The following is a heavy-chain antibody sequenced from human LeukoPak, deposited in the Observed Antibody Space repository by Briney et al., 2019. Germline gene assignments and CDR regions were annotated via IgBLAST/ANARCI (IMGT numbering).Heavy chain of an antibody. V-gene: IGHV3-21*01. J-gene: IGHJ4*02. CDR2: ISSSSSYI. Sequence: GGSLRLSCAASGFTFSSYNMNWVRQAPGKGLEWVSSISSSSSYIYYADSVKGRFTISRDNAKNSLYLQMNSLRAEDTAVYYCARAYLAPFTFDYWGQGTLVTVSS. CDR3: ARAYLAPFTFDY. CDR1: GFTFSSYN.